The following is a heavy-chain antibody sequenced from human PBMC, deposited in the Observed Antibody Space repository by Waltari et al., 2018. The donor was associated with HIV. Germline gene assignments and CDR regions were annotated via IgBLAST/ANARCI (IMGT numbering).Heavy chain of an antibody. CDR1: GVSLTTSGEG. J-gene: IGHJ5*01. D-gene: IGHD6-13*01. CDR2: IYWNDNK. CDR3: AHTPAEGRWLHFDS. Sequence: QITLKESDPTLLKPPQTLTLTCTFSGVSLTTSGEGVGWIRQPPGKALEWLALIYWNDNKRYSPSLKSRLTITKDTSKNQVVLTLANVDPVDTATYHCAHTPAEGRWLHFDSWGPGTLVTVSS. V-gene: IGHV2-5*01.